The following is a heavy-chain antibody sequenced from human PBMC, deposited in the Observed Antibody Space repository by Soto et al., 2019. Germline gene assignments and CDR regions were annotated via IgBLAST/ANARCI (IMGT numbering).Heavy chain of an antibody. CDR2: FNPNSGDT. J-gene: IGHJ4*02. V-gene: IGHV1-2*02. D-gene: IGHD6-19*01. CDR1: GYIFTAYS. Sequence: VSVKVSCKPSGYIFTAYSMLWVRQAPGQGLEWVGWFNPNSGDTIYAQKFQGRVTLTGDTSISTAYMELYSLTSDDAAVYYCARGASAVISLDYWGQGTLVTVSS. CDR3: ARGASAVISLDY.